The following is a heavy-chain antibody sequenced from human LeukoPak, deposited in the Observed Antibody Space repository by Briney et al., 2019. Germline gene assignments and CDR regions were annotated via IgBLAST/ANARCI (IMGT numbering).Heavy chain of an antibody. D-gene: IGHD4-23*01. CDR2: ISAYNGNT. CDR3: ARQGYSGHSQGAADY. V-gene: IGHV1-18*01. J-gene: IGHJ4*02. Sequence: ASVKVSCKASGYTFTSYGISWVRQAPGQGLEWMGWISAYNGNTNYAQKLQGRVTMTRDMSTSTVYMELSSLRSDDTAVYYCARQGYSGHSQGAADYWGQGTLVTVSS. CDR1: GYTFTSYG.